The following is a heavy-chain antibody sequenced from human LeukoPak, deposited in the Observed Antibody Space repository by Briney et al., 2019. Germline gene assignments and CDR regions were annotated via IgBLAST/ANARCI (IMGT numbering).Heavy chain of an antibody. V-gene: IGHV3-33*01. J-gene: IGHJ4*01. CDR3: ARDSEGSGNYSDY. CDR1: GFTFSSYG. CDR2: IWYDGSNK. Sequence: GRSLRLSCAASGFTFSSYGMHWVRQAPGKGLEWVAVIWYDGSNKYYADSVKGRFTISRDNSKNTLYLQMNSLRAEDTAVYYCARDSEGSGNYSDYWGQGTLVTVSS. D-gene: IGHD3-10*01.